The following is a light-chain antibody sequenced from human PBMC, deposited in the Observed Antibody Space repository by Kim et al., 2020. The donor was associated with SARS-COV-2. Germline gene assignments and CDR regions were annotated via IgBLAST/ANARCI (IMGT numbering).Light chain of an antibody. V-gene: IGKV1-39*01. Sequence: DIQMTQSPSSLSASVGDRVTITCRASQSISSYLNWYQQKPGKAPNLLIYAASSLQSGVPSRFSGSGSGTDFTLTISSLQPEDFATYYCQEIYSTQITFGQGTRLEIK. J-gene: IGKJ5*01. CDR2: AAS. CDR1: QSISSY. CDR3: QEIYSTQIT.